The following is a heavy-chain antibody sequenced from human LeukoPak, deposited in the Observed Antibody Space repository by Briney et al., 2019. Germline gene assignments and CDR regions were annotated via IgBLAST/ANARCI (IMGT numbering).Heavy chain of an antibody. CDR3: XKXMSXGPHTSSLQY. V-gene: IGHV3-43*01. D-gene: IGHD2-2*01. Sequence: GGSLRLSCAASGFTFDDYPMHWVRQTPKKGLEWVSLITWDGAVTHYADSVKGRFTISRDNSKNSLYLQMNSLRVEDTALYYCXKXMSXGPHTSSLQYWGHGTPVTASS. CDR2: ITWDGAVT. J-gene: IGHJ4*01. CDR1: GFTFDDYP.